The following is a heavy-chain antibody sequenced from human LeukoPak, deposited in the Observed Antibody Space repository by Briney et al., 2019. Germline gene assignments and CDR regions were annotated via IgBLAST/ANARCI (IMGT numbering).Heavy chain of an antibody. J-gene: IGHJ4*02. CDR1: GFTINQHS. D-gene: IGHD3-10*01. CDR2: IRPDGSAV. V-gene: IGHV3-7*01. CDR3: ARGGHRQKEF. Sequence: GGSLRLSCIASGFTINQHSMSWVRQAPVKGLEWVASIRPDGSAVFYVDSVKGRFTFSRDNAKNSLDLQMSNLRAEDTAVYYCARGGHRQKEFWGQGTLVTVSS.